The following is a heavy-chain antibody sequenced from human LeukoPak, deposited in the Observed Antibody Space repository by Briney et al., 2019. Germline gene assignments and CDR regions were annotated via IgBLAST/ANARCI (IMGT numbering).Heavy chain of an antibody. CDR2: INTHNGAT. V-gene: IGHV1-2*02. Sequence: VASVKVSCKASGNTFAGYYVHWVRQAPGQGLEWMGWINTHNGATNYAQHFRGRVTMTTDTAVTTAYMDLDGLISDDAAVYFCARGPIGGLRKGFDIWGQGTLVTVSS. D-gene: IGHD1-26*01. CDR3: ARGPIGGLRKGFDI. CDR1: GNTFAGYY. J-gene: IGHJ4*02.